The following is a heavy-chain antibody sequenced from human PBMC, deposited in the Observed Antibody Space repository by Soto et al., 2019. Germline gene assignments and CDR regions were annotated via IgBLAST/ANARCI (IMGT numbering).Heavy chain of an antibody. CDR2: ISSSSSTK. J-gene: IGHJ4*02. D-gene: IGHD3-10*01. Sequence: GGSLRLSCAASGFTFSSYSMNWVRQAPGKGLEWVSYISSSSSTKYYADSVKGRFTISRDNAKNSLYLQMNSLRDEDTAVYYCASLVLWFGADALDYWGQGPLVTVSS. V-gene: IGHV3-48*02. CDR1: GFTFSSYS. CDR3: ASLVLWFGADALDY.